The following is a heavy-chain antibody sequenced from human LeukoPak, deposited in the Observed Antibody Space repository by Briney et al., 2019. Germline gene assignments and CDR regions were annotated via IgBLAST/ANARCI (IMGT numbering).Heavy chain of an antibody. CDR3: AKDQRGYSRSWYFDY. CDR2: IRYDGSNK. D-gene: IGHD6-13*01. V-gene: IGHV3-30*02. J-gene: IGHJ4*02. CDR1: GFTFSSYG. Sequence: PGGSLRLSCAASGFTFSSYGMHWVRQAPGKGLEWVAFIRYDGSNKYYADSVKGRFTISRDNSKNTLYLQMNSLRAEDTAVYYCAKDQRGYSRSWYFDYWGQGTLVTVSS.